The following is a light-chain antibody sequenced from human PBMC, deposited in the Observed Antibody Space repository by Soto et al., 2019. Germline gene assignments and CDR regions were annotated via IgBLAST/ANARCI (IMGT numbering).Light chain of an antibody. J-gene: IGKJ1*01. CDR1: QTISSW. CDR2: KAS. V-gene: IGKV1-5*03. Sequence: QRTQNHTTLSVSVGDRVTITCGASQTISSWLAWYQQKPGKAPKLLIYKASTLKSGVPSRFSGSGSGTEFTLTISSLQPDDFATYYCQPYNTYSEAFGQGTKGDI. CDR3: QPYNTYSEA.